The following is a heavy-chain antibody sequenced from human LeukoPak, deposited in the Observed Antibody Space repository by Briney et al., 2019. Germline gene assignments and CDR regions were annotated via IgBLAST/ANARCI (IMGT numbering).Heavy chain of an antibody. D-gene: IGHD7-27*01. CDR1: GYTFAGYY. CDR2: INPNSGGT. Sequence: VASVMVSCKASGYTFAGYYMHWVRQAPGQGLEWMGWINPNSGGTNYAQKFQGRVTMTRDTSISTAYMELSRLRSDDTAVYYCARGANWGHKDFFWYYYMDVWGKGTTVTVSS. J-gene: IGHJ6*03. CDR3: ARGANWGHKDFFWYYYMDV. V-gene: IGHV1-2*02.